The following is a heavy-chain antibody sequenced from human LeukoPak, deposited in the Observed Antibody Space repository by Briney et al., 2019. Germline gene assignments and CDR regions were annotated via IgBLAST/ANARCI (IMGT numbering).Heavy chain of an antibody. D-gene: IGHD6-13*01. Sequence: PGGSLRLSCAASGFTFSDYYMSWIRQAPGKGLEWVSYISSSGSTIYYADSVKGRFTISRDNAKNSLYLQMNSLGAEDTAVYYCARDRGSSWIYDAFDIWGQGTMVTVSS. CDR3: ARDRGSSWIYDAFDI. V-gene: IGHV3-11*04. CDR1: GFTFSDYY. CDR2: ISSSGSTI. J-gene: IGHJ3*02.